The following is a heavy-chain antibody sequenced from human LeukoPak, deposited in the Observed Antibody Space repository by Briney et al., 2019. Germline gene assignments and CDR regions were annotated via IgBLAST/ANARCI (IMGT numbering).Heavy chain of an antibody. CDR3: ARRVGYDSSGYYYVSTGSLVY. D-gene: IGHD3-22*01. Sequence: ASVKVSCKASGYTFTGYYMHWVRQAPGQGLEWMARINPNSGGTNYAQKFQGRVTMTRDTSISTAYMELSRLRSDDTAVYYCARRVGYDSSGYYYVSTGSLVYWGQGTLVTVSS. CDR1: GYTFTGYY. V-gene: IGHV1-2*06. J-gene: IGHJ4*02. CDR2: INPNSGGT.